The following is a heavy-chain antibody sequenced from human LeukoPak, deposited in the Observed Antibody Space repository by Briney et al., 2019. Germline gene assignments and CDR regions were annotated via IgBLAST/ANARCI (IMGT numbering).Heavy chain of an antibody. V-gene: IGHV3-30*18. Sequence: GGSLRLSCAASRLSISDYGMHWVRQAPGKGLDWVAVISYDGSKKYYANSVRGRFTISRDNSKNTLYLQMNNLRAEDTAVYYCAKALWFGEFMAGTVYYHYGMDVWGQGTTVTVSS. CDR2: ISYDGSKK. J-gene: IGHJ6*02. D-gene: IGHD3-10*01. CDR1: RLSISDYG. CDR3: AKALWFGEFMAGTVYYHYGMDV.